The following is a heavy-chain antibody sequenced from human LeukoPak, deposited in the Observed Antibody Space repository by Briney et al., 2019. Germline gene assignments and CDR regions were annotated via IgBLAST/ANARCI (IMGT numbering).Heavy chain of an antibody. V-gene: IGHV3-21*01. D-gene: IGHD6-13*01. CDR1: GFTFSSYS. CDR2: ISSSGTYV. CDR3: AREGPYSTMYYFDY. Sequence: GGSLRLSCAASGFTFSSYSMNWVRQAPGKGLEWVSSISSSGTYVYYADSVKGRFTISRDNSKNTLYLQMNSLRAEDTAVYYCAREGPYSTMYYFDYWGQGTLVTVSS. J-gene: IGHJ4*02.